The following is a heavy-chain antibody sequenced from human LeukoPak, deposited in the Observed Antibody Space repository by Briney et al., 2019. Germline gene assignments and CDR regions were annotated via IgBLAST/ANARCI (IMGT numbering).Heavy chain of an antibody. D-gene: IGHD6-19*01. CDR1: GGTFSSYA. CDR2: IIPILGIA. J-gene: IGHJ3*02. V-gene: IGHV1-69*04. Sequence: SVKVSCKASGGTFSSYAISWVRQAPGQGLEWKGRIIPILGIANYAQKFQGRVTITADKSTSTAYMELSSLRSEDTAVYYCARGTYEGIAVAGTAFDIWGQGTMVTVSS. CDR3: ARGTYEGIAVAGTAFDI.